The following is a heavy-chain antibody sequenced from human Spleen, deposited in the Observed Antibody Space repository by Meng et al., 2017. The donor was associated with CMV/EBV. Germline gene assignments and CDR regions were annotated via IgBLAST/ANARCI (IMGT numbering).Heavy chain of an antibody. CDR1: GFTFDDYA. D-gene: IGHD6-25*01. V-gene: IGHV3-9*01. CDR2: ISWNSGSI. Sequence: GGSLRLSCAASGFTFDDYAMHWVRQAPGKGLEWVSGISWNSGSIGYADSVKGRFTISRDNAKNSLYLQMNGLRAEDTAIYYCARESSGSFVLDVWGQGTTVTVSS. CDR3: ARESSGSFVLDV. J-gene: IGHJ6*02.